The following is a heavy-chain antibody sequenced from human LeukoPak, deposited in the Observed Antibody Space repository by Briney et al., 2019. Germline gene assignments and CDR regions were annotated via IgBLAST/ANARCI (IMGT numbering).Heavy chain of an antibody. D-gene: IGHD3-3*01. Sequence: SETLSLTCAVYGGSFSGYYWSWIRQPPGKGLEWIGENNHSGSTNYNPSLKSRVTISVDTSKNQFSLKLSSVTAADTAVYYCARFHFGVVDYWGQGTLVTVSS. J-gene: IGHJ4*02. CDR2: NNHSGST. V-gene: IGHV4-34*01. CDR3: ARFHFGVVDY. CDR1: GGSFSGYY.